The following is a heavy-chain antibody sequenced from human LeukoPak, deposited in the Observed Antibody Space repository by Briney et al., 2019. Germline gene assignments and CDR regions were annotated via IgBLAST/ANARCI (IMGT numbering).Heavy chain of an antibody. Sequence: KTSETLSLTCTVSGGSISSYYWSWIRQPPGKGLEWIGEINHSGSTNYNPSLKSRVTISVDTSKNQFSLKLSSVTAADTAVYYCAREQILRSGSYSEDAFDIWGQGTMVTVSS. CDR3: AREQILRSGSYSEDAFDI. J-gene: IGHJ3*02. V-gene: IGHV4-34*01. D-gene: IGHD1-26*01. CDR2: INHSGST. CDR1: GGSISSYY.